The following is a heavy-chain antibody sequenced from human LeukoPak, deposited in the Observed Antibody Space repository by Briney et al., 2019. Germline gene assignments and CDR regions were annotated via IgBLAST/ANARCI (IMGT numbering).Heavy chain of an antibody. CDR3: AKGLSKSSSASYYTD. V-gene: IGHV3-9*01. CDR1: GFTFDGYA. D-gene: IGHD2-2*02. J-gene: IGHJ4*02. CDR2: ISWNSGAI. Sequence: PGRSLRLSCAASGFTFDGYAMHWVRQAPGKGLEWVSGISWNSGAIGYADSVKGRFTISRDNAKNSLYLQMNSLRAEDTALYYCAKGLSKSSSASYYTDWGQGTLVTVSS.